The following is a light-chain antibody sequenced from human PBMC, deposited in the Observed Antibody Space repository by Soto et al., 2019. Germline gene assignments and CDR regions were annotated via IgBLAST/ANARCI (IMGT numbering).Light chain of an antibody. CDR2: EVI. CDR1: SSDVGGYNY. CDR3: SSYTSSSTYVV. Sequence: QSALTQPASVSGSPGQSITISCTGTSSDVGGYNYVSWYQQHPGKAPKLMIYEVINRPSGVSNRFSGSKSGNTASLTISGLQAEYEADSYCSSYTSSSTYVVFGGGTKLTVL. J-gene: IGLJ2*01. V-gene: IGLV2-14*01.